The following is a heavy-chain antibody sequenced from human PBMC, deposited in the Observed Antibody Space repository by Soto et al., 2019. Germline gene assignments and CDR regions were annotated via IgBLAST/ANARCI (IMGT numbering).Heavy chain of an antibody. CDR3: ARGRIAARPTFDY. CDR2: INPNSGGT. CDR1: GYTFTGYY. J-gene: IGHJ4*02. D-gene: IGHD6-6*01. V-gene: IGHV1-2*04. Sequence: ASVKVSCKASGYTFTGYYMHWVRQAPGQGLEWMGWINPNSGGTNYAQKFQGWVTMTRDTSISTAYMEPSRLRSDDTAVYYCARGRIAARPTFDYWGQGTLVTVSS.